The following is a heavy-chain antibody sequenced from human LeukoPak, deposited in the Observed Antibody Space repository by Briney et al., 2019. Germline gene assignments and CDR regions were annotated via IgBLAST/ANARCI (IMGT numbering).Heavy chain of an antibody. Sequence: GGSLRLSCAASGFTFSDYYMSWIRQAPGKGLEWVSYISSSATTIYYADSVKGRFTISRDNAKNSLYLQMNSLRADDTAVYYCARDAGIYGDYYYYYMDVWGKGTTVTISS. J-gene: IGHJ6*03. D-gene: IGHD4-17*01. V-gene: IGHV3-11*04. CDR2: ISSSATTI. CDR1: GFTFSDYY. CDR3: ARDAGIYGDYYYYYMDV.